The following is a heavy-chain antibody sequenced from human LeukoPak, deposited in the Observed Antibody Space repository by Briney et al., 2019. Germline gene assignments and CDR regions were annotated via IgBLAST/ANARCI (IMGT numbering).Heavy chain of an antibody. CDR3: ARVGIVVVPAAMRPGGYYYYYMDV. V-gene: IGHV4-61*02. J-gene: IGHJ6*03. D-gene: IGHD2-2*01. CDR1: GGSISSGSYY. Sequence: SETLSLTCTVSGGSISSGSYYWSWIRQPAGKGLEWIGRIYTSGSTNYYPSLKSRVTISVDTSKNQFSLKLSSVTAADTAVYYCARVGIVVVPAAMRPGGYYYYYMDVWGKGTTVTVSS. CDR2: IYTSGST.